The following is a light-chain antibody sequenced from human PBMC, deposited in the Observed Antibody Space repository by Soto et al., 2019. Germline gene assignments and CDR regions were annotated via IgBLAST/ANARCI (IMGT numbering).Light chain of an antibody. CDR2: EVS. CDR1: QNLLFTNGITY. J-gene: IGKJ4*01. Sequence: VVLTQSPLPLSRTLGQPAPLPRQSRQNLLFTNGITYLTWFHQRPGQPPRRLIYEVSDRDSGVPDRFSGSGSGTDFTLRISRVEAEDVGLFYCMQGTHWPLTFGGGTRVEIK. V-gene: IGKV2-30*01. CDR3: MQGTHWPLT.